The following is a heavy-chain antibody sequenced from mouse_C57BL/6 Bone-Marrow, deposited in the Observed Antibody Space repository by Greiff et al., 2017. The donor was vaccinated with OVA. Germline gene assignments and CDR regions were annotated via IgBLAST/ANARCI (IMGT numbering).Heavy chain of an antibody. Sequence: EVQRVESGGGLVKPGGSLKLSCAASGFTFSDYGMHWVRQAPEKGLEWVAYISSGSSTIYYADTVKGRFTISRDNAKNTLFLQMTSLRSEDTAMYYCARDITTVRTGRCGEGAPVTDSP. CDR2: ISSGSSTI. D-gene: IGHD1-3*01. J-gene: IGHJ4*01. CDR1: GFTFSDYG. CDR3: ARDITTVRTGR. V-gene: IGHV5-17*01.